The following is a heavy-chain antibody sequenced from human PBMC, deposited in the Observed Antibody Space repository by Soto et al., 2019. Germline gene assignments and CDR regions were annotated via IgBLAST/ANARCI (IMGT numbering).Heavy chain of an antibody. D-gene: IGHD3-16*01. J-gene: IGHJ4*02. CDR3: ARSIVGGTTASFFDY. Sequence: QVQLQQWGAGLLKPSETLSLTCAVYGGSFSGYYWSWIRQPPGKGLEWIGEINHSGSTNYNPSLKSRVTISVDTSKNQFSLKLSSVTAADTAVYYCARSIVGGTTASFFDYWGQGTLVTVSS. CDR1: GGSFSGYY. CDR2: INHSGST. V-gene: IGHV4-34*01.